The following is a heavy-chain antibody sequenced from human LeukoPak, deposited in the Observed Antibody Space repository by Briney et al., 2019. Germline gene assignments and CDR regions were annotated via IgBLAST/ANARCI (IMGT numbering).Heavy chain of an antibody. V-gene: IGHV1-18*01. J-gene: IGHJ6*02. CDR1: GYTFTSYG. CDR3: ARDQPMATILEYYYYGMDV. D-gene: IGHD5-12*01. Sequence: ASVKVSCKASGYTFTSYGISWVRQAPGQGLEWMGWISAYNGNTNYAQKLQGRVTMTTDTSTSTAYMELRSLRSDDTAVYYCARDQPMATILEYYYYGMDVWGQGTTVTVSS. CDR2: ISAYNGNT.